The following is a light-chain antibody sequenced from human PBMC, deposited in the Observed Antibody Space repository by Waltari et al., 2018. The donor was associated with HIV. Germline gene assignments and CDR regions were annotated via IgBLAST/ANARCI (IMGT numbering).Light chain of an antibody. J-gene: IGLJ2*01. CDR1: SSSIGSNY. Sequence: QSVLTQPRSVPAAPGQKVSIYCSGTSSSIGSNYVSWYQQFPGTAPKLLIYDHNKRPSGIPDRFSGSKSGTSATLGVTGLQTGDEADYYCGTWDSRLSAVVFGGGTKLTVL. V-gene: IGLV1-51*01. CDR3: GTWDSRLSAVV. CDR2: DHN.